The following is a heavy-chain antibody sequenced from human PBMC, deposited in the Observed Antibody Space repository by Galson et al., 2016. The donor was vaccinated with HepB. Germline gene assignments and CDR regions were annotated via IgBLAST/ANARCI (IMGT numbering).Heavy chain of an antibody. J-gene: IGHJ3*02. Sequence: TLSLTCTVSGGSISMGGYFWTWIRQHPGRGLEWIGFIHHSGSNYYNPSLKSRPSISVDTSKNQFSLNLTSVTAADTAVYYCARNYHDGFYHRDAFDIWGQGTTVTVSS. V-gene: IGHV4-31*03. CDR2: IHHSGSN. D-gene: IGHD3-22*01. CDR1: GGSISMGGYF. CDR3: ARNYHDGFYHRDAFDI.